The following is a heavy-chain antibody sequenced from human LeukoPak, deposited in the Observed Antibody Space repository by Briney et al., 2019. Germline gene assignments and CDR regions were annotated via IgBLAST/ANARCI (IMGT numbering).Heavy chain of an antibody. Sequence: PGGSLRLSCAASGFTFDDYGMSWVRLAPGKGLEWVSGINWNGGSTGYADSVKGRFTISRDNAKNSLYLQMNSLRAEDTALYYCARSRDGYNLYYFDYWGQGTLVTVSS. CDR3: ARSRDGYNLYYFDY. CDR2: INWNGGST. D-gene: IGHD5-24*01. V-gene: IGHV3-20*04. CDR1: GFTFDDYG. J-gene: IGHJ4*02.